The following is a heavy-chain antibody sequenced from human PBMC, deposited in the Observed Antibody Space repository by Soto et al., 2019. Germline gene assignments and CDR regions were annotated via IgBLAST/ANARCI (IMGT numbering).Heavy chain of an antibody. J-gene: IGHJ6*02. D-gene: IGHD6-13*01. V-gene: IGHV1-2*04. Sequence: QVQLVQSGAEVKKPGASVKVSCKATGYTFTGYYMHWVRQAPGQGLEWMGWINPNSGGTNYAQKFQGWVTMTRDTSISTAYMELSRLRSDDTAVYYCARGDATTAGYSIPPDYYYYGMDVWGQGTTVTVSS. CDR2: INPNSGGT. CDR1: GYTFTGYY. CDR3: ARGDATTAGYSIPPDYYYYGMDV.